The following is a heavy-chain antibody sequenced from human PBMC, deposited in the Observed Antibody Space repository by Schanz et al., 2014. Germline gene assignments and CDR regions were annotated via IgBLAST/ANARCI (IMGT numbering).Heavy chain of an antibody. CDR3: AKNRAGGYESFLDS. Sequence: EVQLLESGGGVVQPGRSRRLSCEASGFTFSSYGMHWIRQAPGKGLEWVSDISDSGDSTHYADSVKGRFTISRDNSKNSLYLQMDSLRSEDTALYYCAKNRAGGYESFLDSWGQGTLVTVSS. CDR2: ISDSGDST. V-gene: IGHV3-23*01. D-gene: IGHD5-12*01. J-gene: IGHJ4*02. CDR1: GFTFSSYG.